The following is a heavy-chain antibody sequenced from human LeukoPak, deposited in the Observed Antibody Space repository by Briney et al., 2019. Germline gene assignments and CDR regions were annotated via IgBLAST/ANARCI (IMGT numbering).Heavy chain of an antibody. CDR1: GGSFSGYY. Sequence: SETLSLTCAVYGGSFSGYYWSWIRQPPGKGLEWIGEINHSGSTNYNPSLKSRVTISVDTSKNQFSLKLSSVAAADTAVYYCARLKNIVVVPARRAYGMDVWGQGTTVTVSS. D-gene: IGHD2-2*01. V-gene: IGHV4-34*01. CDR3: ARLKNIVVVPARRAYGMDV. J-gene: IGHJ6*02. CDR2: INHSGST.